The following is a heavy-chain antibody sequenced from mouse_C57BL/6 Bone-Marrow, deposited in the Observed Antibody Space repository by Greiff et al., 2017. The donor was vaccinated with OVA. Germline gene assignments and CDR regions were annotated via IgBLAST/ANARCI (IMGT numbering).Heavy chain of an antibody. CDR2: IDPETGGT. V-gene: IGHV1-15*01. J-gene: IGHJ3*01. CDR3: TVGRFAY. Sequence: VQLQQSGAELVRPGASVTLSCKASGYTFTDYEMHWVKQTPVHGLEWIGAIDPETGGTAYNQKFKGKAILTADKSSSTAYLELRSLTSEDSAVYYCTVGRFAYWGQGTLVTVSA. CDR1: GYTFTDYE.